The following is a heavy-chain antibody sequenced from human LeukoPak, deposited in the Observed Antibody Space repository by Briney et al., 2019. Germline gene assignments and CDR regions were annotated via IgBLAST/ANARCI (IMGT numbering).Heavy chain of an antibody. D-gene: IGHD6-13*01. CDR3: ARHGLIAGGWFHP. Sequence: SETLSLTCAVYGGSFSGYYWSWIRQSPDKGLEWIGEINHSGCTNYNPSLKSRVTISIDTSKNQFSLKLNSVTAADTALYYCARHGLIAGGWFHPWGQGTLVTVSS. CDR2: INHSGCT. CDR1: GGSFSGYY. V-gene: IGHV4-34*01. J-gene: IGHJ5*02.